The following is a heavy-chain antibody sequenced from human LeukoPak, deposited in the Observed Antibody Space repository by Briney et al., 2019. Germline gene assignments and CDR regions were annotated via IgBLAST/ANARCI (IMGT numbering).Heavy chain of an antibody. D-gene: IGHD3-22*01. J-gene: IGHJ4*02. CDR2: IYHSGST. CDR3: ARDRYDSSGYYHDY. Sequence: SETLSLTCTVSGYSISSGYYWGWIRQPPGKGLEWIGSIYHSGSTYYNPSLKSRVTISVDTSKNQFSLKLSSVTAADTAVYYCARDRYDSSGYYHDYWGQGTLVTVSS. V-gene: IGHV4-38-2*02. CDR1: GYSISSGYY.